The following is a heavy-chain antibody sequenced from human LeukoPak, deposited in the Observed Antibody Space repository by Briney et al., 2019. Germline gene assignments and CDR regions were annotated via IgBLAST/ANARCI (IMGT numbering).Heavy chain of an antibody. J-gene: IGHJ6*03. CDR2: IIPIFGTA. CDR1: GGTFSSYA. Sequence: GASVKVPCKASGGTFSSYAISWVRQAPGQGLEWMGRIIPIFGTANYAQKFQGRVTITTDESTSTAYMELSSLRSEDTAVYYCARDLANPVVAAKEFYYYYYMDVWGRGTTVTVSS. CDR3: ARDLANPVVAAKEFYYYYYMDV. V-gene: IGHV1-69*05. D-gene: IGHD2-15*01.